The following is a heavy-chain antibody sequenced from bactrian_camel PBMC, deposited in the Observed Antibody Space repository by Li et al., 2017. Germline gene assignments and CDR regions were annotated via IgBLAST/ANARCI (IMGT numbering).Heavy chain of an antibody. J-gene: IGHJ4*01. CDR3: ASSPLKPKPWTAVSEYNT. Sequence: ESGGGSVQAGGSLRLYCVASEYLFSVYQMAWFRQAPGKEREGVASINSGGGPTYYADSVKGRFTLSEDSAKNTPYLQMDALKPEDTAIYYCASSPLKPKPWTAVSEYNTWGQGTQVTVS. CDR2: INSGGGPT. D-gene: IGHD8*01. CDR1: EYLFSVYQ. V-gene: IGHV3S28*01.